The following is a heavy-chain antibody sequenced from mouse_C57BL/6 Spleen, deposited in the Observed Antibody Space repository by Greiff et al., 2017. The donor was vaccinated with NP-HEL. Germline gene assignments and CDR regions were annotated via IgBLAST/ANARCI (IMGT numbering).Heavy chain of an antibody. D-gene: IGHD2-3*01. V-gene: IGHV1-18*01. CDR1: GYTFTDYN. CDR3: ARSLYDSWFAY. J-gene: IGHJ3*01. CDR2: INPNNGGT. Sequence: VQLQQSGPELVKPGASVTIPCKASGYTFTDYNMDWVKQSPGQSLEWIGDINPNNGGTIYNQKFKGKATLTVDKSSSTAYMDLRSLTSEDTAVYYCARSLYDSWFAYWGQGTLVTVSA.